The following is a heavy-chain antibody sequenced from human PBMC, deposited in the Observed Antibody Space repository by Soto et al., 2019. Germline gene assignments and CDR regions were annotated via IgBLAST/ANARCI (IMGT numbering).Heavy chain of an antibody. CDR2: INSDGSNI. Sequence: PGGSLRLSCAASGFTFSNYAMDWVRQAPGEGPEGLSYINSDGSNIQYADSVKGRFTVSRDNAMDSRFMQMNSLRDEDTAVDCCVRYPRSDRALPFFDFCGQGTLVTVSS. CDR1: GFTFSNYA. V-gene: IGHV3-48*03. CDR3: VRYPRSDRALPFFDF. J-gene: IGHJ4*02. D-gene: IGHD1-26*01.